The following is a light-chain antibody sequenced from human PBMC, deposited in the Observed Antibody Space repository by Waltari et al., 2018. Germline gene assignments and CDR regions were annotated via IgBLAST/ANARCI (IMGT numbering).Light chain of an antibody. CDR1: HNVLYSSNNKNY. CDR2: WAS. CDR3: HQYYYPPYT. Sequence: IVMSQSPDSLAVSLGGRATISCKSSHNVLYSSNNKNYLSWYQQKPGQPPKLLISWASTRESGVPDRFSGSGSGTDFTLTISSLQAEDVAVYYCHQYYYPPYTFGQGTRLEIK. J-gene: IGKJ2*01. V-gene: IGKV4-1*01.